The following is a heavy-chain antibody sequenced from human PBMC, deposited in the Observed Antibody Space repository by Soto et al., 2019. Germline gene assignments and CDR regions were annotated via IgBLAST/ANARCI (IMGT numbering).Heavy chain of an antibody. V-gene: IGHV1-18*01. CDR1: GYTFTSYH. CDR3: ARDTPPTDC. J-gene: IGHJ4*02. CDR2: ISAYNTNT. Sequence: QVQLVQSGAEVKKPGASVKVSCKTSGYTFTSYHISWVRQAPGQGLEWMGWISAYNTNTNYAQKFQGRVTMTTDTLTSTAYMELRSLRYDETAVYYCARDTPPTDCWGQGTLVTVSS.